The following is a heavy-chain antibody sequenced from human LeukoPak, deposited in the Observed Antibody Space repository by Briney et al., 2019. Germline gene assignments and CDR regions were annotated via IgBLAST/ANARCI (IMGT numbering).Heavy chain of an antibody. CDR2: IRYDGSNK. CDR3: AKVTSPYCGGGTCYGFDY. Sequence: QPGGSLRLSCAASGFTFSSYGMHWVRRAPGKGLEWVAFIRYDGSNKYSADSVKGRFTISRDNSKNTLYLQMNSLRAEDTAVYYCAKVTSPYCGGGTCYGFDYWGQGTLVTVSS. CDR1: GFTFSSYG. D-gene: IGHD2-15*01. V-gene: IGHV3-30*02. J-gene: IGHJ4*02.